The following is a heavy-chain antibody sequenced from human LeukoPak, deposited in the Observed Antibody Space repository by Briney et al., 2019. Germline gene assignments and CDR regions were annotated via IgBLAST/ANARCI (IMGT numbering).Heavy chain of an antibody. V-gene: IGHV3-30*18. CDR2: ISYDGSNK. J-gene: IGHJ3*02. CDR1: GFTFSSYG. Sequence: GGSLRLSCAASGFTFSSYGMHWVRQAPGKGLEWVAVISYDGSNKYYADSVKGRFTISRDNSKNTLYLQMNSLRAGDTAVYYCAKEGSSRAGNAFDIWGQGTMVTVSS. D-gene: IGHD6-13*01. CDR3: AKEGSSRAGNAFDI.